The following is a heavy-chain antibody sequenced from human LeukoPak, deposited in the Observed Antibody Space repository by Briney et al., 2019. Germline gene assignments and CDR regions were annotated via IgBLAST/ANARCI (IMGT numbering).Heavy chain of an antibody. CDR1: GGSISSGGYS. Sequence: PSETLSLTCAVSGGSISSGGYSWSWIRQPPGKGLEWIGYIYHSGSTYYNPSLKSRVTISVDRSKNQFSLKLSSVTAADTAVYYCARVRSLYGSGSPLVDYWGQGTLVTVSS. J-gene: IGHJ4*02. V-gene: IGHV4-30-2*01. CDR2: IYHSGST. D-gene: IGHD3-10*01. CDR3: ARVRSLYGSGSPLVDY.